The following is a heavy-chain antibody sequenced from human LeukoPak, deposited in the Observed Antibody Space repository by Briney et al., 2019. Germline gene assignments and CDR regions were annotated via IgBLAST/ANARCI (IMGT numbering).Heavy chain of an antibody. J-gene: IGHJ4*02. V-gene: IGHV4-34*01. CDR2: INDSGGT. D-gene: IGHD4-17*01. CDR1: GGTFSRYY. CDR3: ASLIHDYDDTMRDY. Sequence: SETLSLTCAVYGGTFSRYYWSWIRQPPGKGLEWIGEINDSGGTYYNPSLKSRVTISVDTSNNQFSLKLSSVTAANTAVYYCASLIHDYDDTMRDYWGQGTLVTVPS.